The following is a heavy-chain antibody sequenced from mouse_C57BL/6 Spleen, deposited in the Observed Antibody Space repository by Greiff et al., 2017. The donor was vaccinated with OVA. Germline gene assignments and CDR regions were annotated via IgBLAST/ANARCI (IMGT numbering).Heavy chain of an antibody. J-gene: IGHJ1*03. V-gene: IGHV3-6*01. CDR2: ISYDGSN. CDR3: ARFHWYFDV. CDR1: GYSITSGYY. Sequence: EVKLQESGPGLVKPSQSLSLTCSVTGYSITSGYYWNWIRQFPGNKLEWMGYISYDGSNNYNPSLKNRISITRDTSKNQFFLKLNSVTTEDTATXYCARFHWYFDVWGTGTTVTVSS.